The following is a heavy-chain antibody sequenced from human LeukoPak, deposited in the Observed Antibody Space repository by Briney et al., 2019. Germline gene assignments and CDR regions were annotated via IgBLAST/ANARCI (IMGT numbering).Heavy chain of an antibody. V-gene: IGHV3-66*01. D-gene: IGHD1-1*01. CDR1: GFDVSINY. Sequence: GGSLRLSCAASGFDVSINYMNWIRQSPEKGLEWISIIHNDGSTYYADSVKGRFTVSRDNSKNTVSLQMDSLRVDDTGIYYCARGFLQLTPYYFDYWGQGALVTVSS. J-gene: IGHJ4*02. CDR2: IHNDGST. CDR3: ARGFLQLTPYYFDY.